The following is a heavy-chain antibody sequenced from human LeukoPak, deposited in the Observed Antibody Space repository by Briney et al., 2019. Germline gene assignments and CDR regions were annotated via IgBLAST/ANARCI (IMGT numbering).Heavy chain of an antibody. V-gene: IGHV3-23*01. Sequence: GGSLRLSCAASGLHFSGTAMSWVRQAPGKGLEWVSAISHDGMNAYYAGSVKGGFTISRHNSKKTVSLEMSSLTAADTGVYYCAKDGAQYSSGPECDPRGQGALVTVSP. J-gene: IGHJ5*02. D-gene: IGHD6-19*01. CDR1: GLHFSGTA. CDR3: AKDGAQYSSGPECDP. CDR2: ISHDGMNA.